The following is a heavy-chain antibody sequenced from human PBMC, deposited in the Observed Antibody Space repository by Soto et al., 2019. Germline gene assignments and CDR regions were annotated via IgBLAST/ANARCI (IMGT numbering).Heavy chain of an antibody. CDR1: GGSISSYY. CDR2: IYYSGST. V-gene: IGHV4-59*01. J-gene: IGHJ6*02. CDR3: ATTSPLGNSGYDSGYYYYGMDV. D-gene: IGHD5-12*01. Sequence: QVQLQESGPGLVKPSETLSLTCTVSGGSISSYYWSWIRQPPGKGLEWIGYIYYSGSTNYNPSLKSRVTISVDTSKNQFSLKLSSVTAADTAVYYCATTSPLGNSGYDSGYYYYGMDVWGQGTTVTVSS.